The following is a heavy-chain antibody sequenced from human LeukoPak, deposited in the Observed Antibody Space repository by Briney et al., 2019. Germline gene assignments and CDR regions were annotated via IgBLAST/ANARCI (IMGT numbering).Heavy chain of an antibody. CDR3: AKGGGQWLVPVDY. D-gene: IGHD6-19*01. J-gene: IGHJ4*02. V-gene: IGHV3-9*03. CDR2: ISWNSGSI. Sequence: PGGSLTLSRAASGLPFDDYALHWLRQAPGKGLAWVSGISWNSGSIVYAASVKGRIHLSRDHAKNSVYPQMNSLRPQDIALFYCAKGGGQWLVPVDYGGQGTLVTVPS. CDR1: GLPFDDYA.